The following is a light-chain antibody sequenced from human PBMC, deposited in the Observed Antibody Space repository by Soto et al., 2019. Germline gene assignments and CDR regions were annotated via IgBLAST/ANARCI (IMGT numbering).Light chain of an antibody. V-gene: IGLV2-14*01. CDR3: SSYTTISTYV. J-gene: IGLJ1*01. CDR2: DVR. Sequence: QSVLTQPASVSGSPGQSITVSCTGTTSDVGGYNSVSWYQQHPGKVPKLMIYDVRNRPSGVSNRFSGSKSVNTASLTISGLQAEDEADYYCSSYTTISTYVFGTGTKVTVL. CDR1: TSDVGGYNS.